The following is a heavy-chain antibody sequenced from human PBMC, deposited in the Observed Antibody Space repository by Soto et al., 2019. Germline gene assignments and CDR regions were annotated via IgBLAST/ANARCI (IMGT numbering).Heavy chain of an antibody. CDR1: GGSFSGYY. J-gene: IGHJ6*03. CDR2: INHSGST. Sequence: QVQLQQWGAGLLKPSETLSLTCAVYGGSFSGYYWSWIRQPPGKGLEWIGVINHSGSTNYNPSLKSRVTISVDTSKNQFSLKLSSVTAADTAVYYCASGCSGGSCYSGYYYMDVWGKGTTVTVSS. D-gene: IGHD2-15*01. CDR3: ASGCSGGSCYSGYYYMDV. V-gene: IGHV4-34*01.